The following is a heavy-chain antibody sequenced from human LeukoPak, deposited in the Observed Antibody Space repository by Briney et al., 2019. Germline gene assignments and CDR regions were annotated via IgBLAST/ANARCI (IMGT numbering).Heavy chain of an antibody. CDR1: GYTFTLYY. V-gene: IGHV1-2*02. Sequence: ASVTVSCKASGYTFTLYYMHWVRQAPGQGLEWMGWVNPNSGGTNYAQKFQGRVTMTRDTAISTAYMELSRLRSDDTAVYYCARGSRGYYDSSAYPIDAYWGQGTLVTVSS. CDR2: VNPNSGGT. D-gene: IGHD3-22*01. J-gene: IGHJ4*02. CDR3: ARGSRGYYDSSAYPIDAY.